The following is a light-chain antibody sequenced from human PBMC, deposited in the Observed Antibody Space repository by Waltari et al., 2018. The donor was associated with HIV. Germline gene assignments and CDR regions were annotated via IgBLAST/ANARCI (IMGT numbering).Light chain of an antibody. Sequence: QSALTQPASVSGSPGQSITISCTGTSSDVGSYNLVSWYQQHPGKTPKLMLYEASKRPPGISNRFSGSKSGYTASLPISGLQAEDEAHYYYSSYAGNSVFVVFGGGTKVTVL. V-gene: IGLV2-23*01. CDR3: SSYAGNSVFVV. J-gene: IGLJ2*01. CDR2: EAS. CDR1: SSDVGSYNL.